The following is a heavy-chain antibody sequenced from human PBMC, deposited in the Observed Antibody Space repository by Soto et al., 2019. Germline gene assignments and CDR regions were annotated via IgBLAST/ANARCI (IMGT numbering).Heavy chain of an antibody. Sequence: SGPTLVNPTQTLTLTCTFSGFSLSTSGMCVSWIRQPPGKALEWLALIDWDDDKYYSTSLKTRLTISKDTSKNQVVLTMTNMDPVVTATYYCARTVQLERRYYYYGMDVWGQGTTVTVSS. J-gene: IGHJ6*02. V-gene: IGHV2-70*01. CDR3: ARTVQLERRYYYYGMDV. CDR2: IDWDDDK. CDR1: GFSLSTSGMC. D-gene: IGHD1-1*01.